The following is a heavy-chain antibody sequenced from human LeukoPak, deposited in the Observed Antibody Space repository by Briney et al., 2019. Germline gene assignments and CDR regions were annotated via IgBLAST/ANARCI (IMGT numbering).Heavy chain of an antibody. CDR1: GFTFSSHA. J-gene: IGHJ6*02. D-gene: IGHD5-18*01. Sequence: GGSLRLSCAASGFTFSSHAMSWVRQAPGKGLEWVGFIRSKTYGGTTEYAASVKGRFIISRDDSTSIAYLQMNSLKTEDTAVYYCTRGPIQLWLYHGMDVWGQGTTVTVSS. CDR2: IRSKTYGGTT. V-gene: IGHV3-49*04. CDR3: TRGPIQLWLYHGMDV.